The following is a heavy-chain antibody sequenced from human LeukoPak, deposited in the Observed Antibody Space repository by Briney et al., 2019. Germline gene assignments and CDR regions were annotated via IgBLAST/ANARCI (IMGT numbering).Heavy chain of an antibody. CDR1: GGSISSYY. V-gene: IGHV4-59*01. CDR3: ARGYYDILTGYPPTLDY. D-gene: IGHD3-9*01. J-gene: IGHJ4*02. CDR2: IYYSGST. Sequence: SETLSLTCTVSGGSISSYYWSWIRQPAGKGLEWIGYIYYSGSTNYNPSLKSRVTISVDTSKNQFSLKLSSVTAADTAVYYCARGYYDILTGYPPTLDYWGQGTLVTVSS.